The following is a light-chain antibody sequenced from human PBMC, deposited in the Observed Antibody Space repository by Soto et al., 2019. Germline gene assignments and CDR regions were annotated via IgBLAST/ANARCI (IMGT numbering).Light chain of an antibody. J-gene: IGKJ4*01. CDR3: QKYNSAPLT. CDR1: QDVKNY. Sequence: DIQMTQSPSSLSASVGDRVTITCQASQDVKNYLNWYQQKPGKAPKLLIYDASNLERGVPSRFSGSGTGTEYTFTISSLQAEDVAAYYCQKYNSAPLTFGGGTKVDIK. V-gene: IGKV1-33*01. CDR2: DAS.